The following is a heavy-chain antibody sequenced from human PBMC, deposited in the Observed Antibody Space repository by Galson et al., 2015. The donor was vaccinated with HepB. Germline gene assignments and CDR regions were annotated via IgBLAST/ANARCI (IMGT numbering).Heavy chain of an antibody. D-gene: IGHD2-2*01. CDR1: GYTFTGYY. J-gene: IGHJ4*02. V-gene: IGHV1-2*04. CDR3: ARTDCSSTSCWYYFDY. CDR2: INPNSGGT. Sequence: SVKVSCKASGYTFTGYYMHWVRQAPGQGLEWMGWINPNSGGTNYAQKFQGWVTMTRDTSTSTAYMELSRLRSDDTAVYYCARTDCSSTSCWYYFDYWGQGTLVTVAS.